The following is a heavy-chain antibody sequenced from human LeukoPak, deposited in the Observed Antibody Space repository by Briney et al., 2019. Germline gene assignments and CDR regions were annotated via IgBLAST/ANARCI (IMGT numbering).Heavy chain of an antibody. J-gene: IGHJ4*02. V-gene: IGHV3-23*01. D-gene: IGHD1-26*01. CDR2: IIDSGINT. CDR1: GFTFNSYA. CDR3: AKGSRGSYEY. Sequence: GGSLRLSCAASGFTFNSYAMTWVRQAPGKGLEWVSSIIDSGINTYYGDSVKGRFTISRDNSKNTLYLQMNSLRAEDTAVYYCAKGSRGSYEYWGQGTLVTVSS.